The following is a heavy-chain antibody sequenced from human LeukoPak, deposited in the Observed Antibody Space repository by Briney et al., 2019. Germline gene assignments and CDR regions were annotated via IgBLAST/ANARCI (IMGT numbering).Heavy chain of an antibody. D-gene: IGHD3-10*01. J-gene: IGHJ4*02. CDR3: VKDQYYYASAIFGSYY. V-gene: IGHV3-30*02. Sequence: GSDKYYADSVKGRVTISRDNSNNTVYLQMNSLRPEDTAVYYCVKDQYYYASAIFGSYYWGQGTLVTVSS. CDR2: GSDK.